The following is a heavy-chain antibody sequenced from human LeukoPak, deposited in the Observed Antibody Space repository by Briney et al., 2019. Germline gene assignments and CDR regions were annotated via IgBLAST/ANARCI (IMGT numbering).Heavy chain of an antibody. CDR2: IYSGGNT. CDR3: ARDSYGSGSRRDC. CDR1: GFTVSSNY. V-gene: IGHV3-53*01. D-gene: IGHD3-10*01. Sequence: PGGSLRLPCAASGFTVSSNYMSWVRQAPGKGLEWVSIIYSGGNTYYADSVKGRFTISRDNSKNTLYLQMNSLRAEDTAIYYCARDSYGSGSRRDCWGQGTLVTVSS. J-gene: IGHJ4*02.